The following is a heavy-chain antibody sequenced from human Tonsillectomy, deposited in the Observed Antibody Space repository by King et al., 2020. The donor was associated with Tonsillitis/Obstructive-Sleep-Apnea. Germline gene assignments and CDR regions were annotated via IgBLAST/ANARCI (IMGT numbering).Heavy chain of an antibody. CDR2: IKNDGSST. Sequence: VQLVESGGGLVQPGGSLRLSCAASGFTFSSYWMHWVRQAPGMGLVWVSRIKNDGSSTSYADSVKGRFTISRDNAKNTLSLQMNSLRAEDTAVYYCARGDRVAQGNYAMDVWGQGTTVTVSS. CDR3: ARGDRVAQGNYAMDV. V-gene: IGHV3-74*01. D-gene: IGHD2-15*01. CDR1: GFTFSSYW. J-gene: IGHJ6*02.